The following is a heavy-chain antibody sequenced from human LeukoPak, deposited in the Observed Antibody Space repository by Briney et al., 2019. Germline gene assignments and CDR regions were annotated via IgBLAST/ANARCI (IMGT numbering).Heavy chain of an antibody. CDR2: ISGGGTTT. J-gene: IGHJ4*02. CDR3: AKVGSIMNYADN. D-gene: IGHD1-7*01. V-gene: IGHV3-23*01. Sequence: GSLRLSCAASGFTFSSYALSWVRQAPGKGLEWVSAISGGGTTTYYADSVRGRFTISRDNSKNTLYLQVNNLRAEDTAIYYCAKVGSIMNYADNWGQGTLVTVSS. CDR1: GFTFSSYA.